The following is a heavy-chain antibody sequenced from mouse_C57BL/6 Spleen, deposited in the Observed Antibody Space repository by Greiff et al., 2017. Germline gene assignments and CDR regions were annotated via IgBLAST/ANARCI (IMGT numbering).Heavy chain of an antibody. CDR2: IDPSDSYT. CDR3: ASYGNWYFDV. Sequence: QVHVKQPGAELVMPGASVKLSCKASGYTFTSYWMHWVKQRPGQGLEWIGEIDPSDSYTNYNQKFKGKSTLTVDKSSSTAYMQLSSLTSEDSAVYYCASYGNWYFDVWGTGTTVTVFS. D-gene: IGHD2-1*01. V-gene: IGHV1-69*01. CDR1: GYTFTSYW. J-gene: IGHJ1*03.